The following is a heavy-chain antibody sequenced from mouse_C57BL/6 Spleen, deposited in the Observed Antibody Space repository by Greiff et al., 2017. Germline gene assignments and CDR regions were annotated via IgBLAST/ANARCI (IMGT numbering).Heavy chain of an antibody. CDR3: ARYDGGRGFAY. CDR1: GYTFTDYY. CDR2: IFPGSGST. J-gene: IGHJ3*01. D-gene: IGHD2-12*01. V-gene: IGHV1-75*01. Sequence: QVQLQQSGPELVKPGASVKISCKASGYTFTDYYINWVKQRPGQGLEWIGWIFPGSGSTYYNEKFKGKGTLTVDKASSTAYMLLSSLTSEDSAVDFCARYDGGRGFAYWGQGTLVTVSA.